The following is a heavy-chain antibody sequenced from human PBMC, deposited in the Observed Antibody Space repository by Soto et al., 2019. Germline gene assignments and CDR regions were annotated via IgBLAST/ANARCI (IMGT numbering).Heavy chain of an antibody. CDR3: ARDTGPNGYNYYYFGMDV. J-gene: IGHJ6*02. CDR2: ISYDGSNK. D-gene: IGHD5-18*01. CDR1: AFTLGNYA. Sequence: GRFMSPSCALSAFTLGNYAMHCGRHAPDNWREWVAVISYDGSNKYNTNSVKGQFTISRDNSKNTLYLQMNSLRAEDTAVYYCARDTGPNGYNYYYFGMDVWGQGTTVTVSS. V-gene: IGHV3-30-3*01.